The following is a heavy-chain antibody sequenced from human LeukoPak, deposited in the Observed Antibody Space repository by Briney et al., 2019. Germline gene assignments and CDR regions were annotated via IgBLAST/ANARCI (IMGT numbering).Heavy chain of an antibody. CDR3: ASLTGGFGELN. CDR1: GSPISRYY. CDR2: IYYSGST. J-gene: IGHJ4*02. V-gene: IGHV4-59*08. D-gene: IGHD3-10*01. Sequence: SETLSLTCTVSGSPISRYYWSGIRQPPGKGLEWIGYIYYSGSTNYNPSLKSRVTISVDTSKNQFSLKLSSVTAADTAVYYCASLTGGFGELNWGQGTLVTVSS.